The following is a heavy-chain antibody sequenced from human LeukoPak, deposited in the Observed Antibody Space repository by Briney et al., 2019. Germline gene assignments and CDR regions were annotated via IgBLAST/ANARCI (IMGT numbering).Heavy chain of an antibody. V-gene: IGHV4-34*01. D-gene: IGHD3-10*01. CDR3: ARDRLTPMVRGSLDY. CDR2: INNSGST. Sequence: PSETLSLTCAVYGGXFSGYYCSWIRQPPRKGLEWIGEINNSGSTNYNPSLKSRVTISVDTSKNQFSLKLSSVTAADTAVYYCARDRLTPMVRGSLDYWGQGTLVTVSS. CDR1: GGXFSGYY. J-gene: IGHJ4*02.